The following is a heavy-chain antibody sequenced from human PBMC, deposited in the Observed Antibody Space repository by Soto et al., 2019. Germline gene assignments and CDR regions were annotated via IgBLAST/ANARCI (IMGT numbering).Heavy chain of an antibody. V-gene: IGHV3-33*01. CDR2: IWYDGSNK. D-gene: IGHD5-12*01. Sequence: QAGGSLRLSCAASGFTFSSYGMHWVRQAPGKGLEWVAVIWYDGSNKYYGDSVKGRFTISRDNSKNTLYLQMNSQRAEDTAVYYCARVQVATIVDYYYGMDVWGQGXTVTVYS. CDR3: ARVQVATIVDYYYGMDV. J-gene: IGHJ6*02. CDR1: GFTFSSYG.